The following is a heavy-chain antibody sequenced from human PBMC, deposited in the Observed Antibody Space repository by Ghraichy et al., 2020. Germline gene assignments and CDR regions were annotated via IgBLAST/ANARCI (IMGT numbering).Heavy chain of an antibody. J-gene: IGHJ3*02. V-gene: IGHV4-59*01. CDR1: GGSISSYY. CDR3: ARMNKYYYDSSGYYPRHDAFDI. CDR2: IYYSGST. D-gene: IGHD3-22*01. Sequence: GSLRLSCTVSGGSISSYYWSWIRQPPGKGLEWIGYIYYSGSTNYNPSLKSRVTISVDTSKNQFSLKLSSVTAADTAVYYCARMNKYYYDSSGYYPRHDAFDIWGQGTMVTISS.